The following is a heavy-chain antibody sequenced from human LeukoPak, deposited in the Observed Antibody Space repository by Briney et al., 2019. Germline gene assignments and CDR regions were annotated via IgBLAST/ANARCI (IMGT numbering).Heavy chain of an antibody. Sequence: ASVTVSCKASGYTFTSYDINWVRQATGQGLEWMGWMNPNSGNTGYAQKFQGRVTMTRNTSISTAYMELSSLRSEDTAVYYCARQGIAVAGTFDYWGQGTLVTVSS. CDR2: MNPNSGNT. J-gene: IGHJ4*02. CDR3: ARQGIAVAGTFDY. CDR1: GYTFTSYD. V-gene: IGHV1-8*01. D-gene: IGHD6-19*01.